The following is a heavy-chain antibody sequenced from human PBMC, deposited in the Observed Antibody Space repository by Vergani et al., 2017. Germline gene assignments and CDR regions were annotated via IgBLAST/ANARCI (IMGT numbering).Heavy chain of an antibody. V-gene: IGHV3-21*01. J-gene: IGHJ4*02. Sequence: EVQLVESGGVVVQPGGSLRLSCAASGFTFDDYTMHWVRQAPGKGLEWVSSISSSSSYIYYADSVKGRFTISRDNAKNSLYLQMNSLRAEDTAVYYCARDRGDYGDYEVDYWGQGTLVTVSS. D-gene: IGHD4-17*01. CDR2: ISSSSSYI. CDR3: ARDRGDYGDYEVDY. CDR1: GFTFDDYT.